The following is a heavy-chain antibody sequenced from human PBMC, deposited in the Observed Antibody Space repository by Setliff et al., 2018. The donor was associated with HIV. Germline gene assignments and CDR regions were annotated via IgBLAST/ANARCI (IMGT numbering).Heavy chain of an antibody. Sequence: ASVKVSCKASGYTFTSYYMHWVRQAPGQGLEWMGIINPSGGSTSYAQKFQGRVTTTRDTSTSTVYMELSSLRSEDTAVYYCARGGSSSRYYYYYMDVWGKGTTVTVSS. J-gene: IGHJ6*03. V-gene: IGHV1-46*01. D-gene: IGHD6-6*01. CDR3: ARGGSSSRYYYYYMDV. CDR2: INPSGGST. CDR1: GYTFTSYY.